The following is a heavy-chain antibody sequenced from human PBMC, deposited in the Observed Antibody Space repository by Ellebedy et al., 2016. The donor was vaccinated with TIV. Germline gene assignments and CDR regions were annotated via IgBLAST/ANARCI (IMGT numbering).Heavy chain of an antibody. J-gene: IGHJ6*02. CDR3: ARGESFYYGSGSRYGMDV. D-gene: IGHD3-10*01. V-gene: IGHV3-11*04. Sequence: PGGSLRLSCAASGFTFSDYYMSWIRQAPGKGLEWVSYISSSSSTIYYADSVKGRFTISRDNAKNSLYLQMNSLRDEDTAVYYCARGESFYYGSGSRYGMDVWGQGTTVTVSS. CDR2: ISSSSSTI. CDR1: GFTFSDYY.